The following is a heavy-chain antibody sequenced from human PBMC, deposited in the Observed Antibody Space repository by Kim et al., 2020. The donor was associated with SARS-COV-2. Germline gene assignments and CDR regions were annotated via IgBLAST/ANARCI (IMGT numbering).Heavy chain of an antibody. V-gene: IGHV3-21*04. CDR3: ARAALEDSSGYYYYYGMDV. Sequence: GGSLRLSCAASGFTFSSYSMNWVRQAPGKGLEWVSSISSSSYIYYADSVKGRFTISRDNAKNSLYLQMNSLRAEDTAVYYCARAALEDSSGYYYYYGMDVWGQGTTVTVSS. J-gene: IGHJ6*02. CDR2: ISSSSYI. CDR1: GFTFSSYS. D-gene: IGHD3-22*01.